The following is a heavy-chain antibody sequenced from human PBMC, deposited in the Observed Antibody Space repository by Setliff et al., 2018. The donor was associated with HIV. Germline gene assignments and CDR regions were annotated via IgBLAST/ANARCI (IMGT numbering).Heavy chain of an antibody. CDR3: ASRLYYYDSSAYLRDEGSDP. D-gene: IGHD3-22*01. J-gene: IGHJ5*02. V-gene: IGHV4-39*01. Sequence: PSETLSLTCTVSGGSISSNNYYWGWIRQPPGKGLEYIGSIYHSGSTYYNPSLKSRVTISIDTSKNQFSLKLSSVPAADTAVYYCASRLYYYDSSAYLRDEGSDPWGQGTLVTVSS. CDR1: GGSISSNNYY. CDR2: IYHSGST.